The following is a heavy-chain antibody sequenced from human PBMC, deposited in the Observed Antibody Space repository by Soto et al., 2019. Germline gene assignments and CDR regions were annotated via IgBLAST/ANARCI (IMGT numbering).Heavy chain of an antibody. CDR2: IYYSGST. D-gene: IGHD6-13*01. J-gene: IGHJ5*02. V-gene: IGHV4-39*01. CDR1: GGSISSTNYY. CDR3: ARRGPIAASGTRFLLDP. Sequence: QLQLQESGPGLVRPSETLSLTCTVSGGSISSTNYYWGWIRQPPGKGLEWIGSIYYSGSTYYNPSLKSRVTISVDTSKNQFYLNLTSVTAADTAGYYCARRGPIAASGTRFLLDPWGQGTLVTVSS.